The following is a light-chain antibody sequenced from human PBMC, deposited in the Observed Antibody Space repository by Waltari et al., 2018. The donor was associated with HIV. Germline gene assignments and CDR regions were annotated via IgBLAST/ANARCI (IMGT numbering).Light chain of an antibody. V-gene: IGKV3-20*01. CDR3: QQYHSSPLT. Sequence: EIVLTQSPGALSLSPGERATLSCRASQTVSSNYLAWYQYKPGQAPRLLIYDASIRAAGIPDRFRGGGSGTDFTLTISRLEPEDFALYYCQQYHSSPLTFGGGTKVEFK. CDR1: QTVSSNY. CDR2: DAS. J-gene: IGKJ4*01.